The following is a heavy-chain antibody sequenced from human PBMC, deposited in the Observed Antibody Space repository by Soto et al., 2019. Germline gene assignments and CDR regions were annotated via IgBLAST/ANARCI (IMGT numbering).Heavy chain of an antibody. CDR2: IYHTGSA. D-gene: IGHD1-1*01. V-gene: IGHV4-61*01. CDR1: GGSVSSGSHY. Sequence: QVQLQDAGPGLVRPSETLSLTCTVSGGSVSSGSHYWSWIRQPPGKGLEWIAYIYHTGSADYNPSLKSRVAISVDVSKNQVSLRLDSVTAADTAMYYWARDRPDTSNSFDAFDIWGQETMVTVSS. CDR3: ARDRPDTSNSFDAFDI. J-gene: IGHJ3*02.